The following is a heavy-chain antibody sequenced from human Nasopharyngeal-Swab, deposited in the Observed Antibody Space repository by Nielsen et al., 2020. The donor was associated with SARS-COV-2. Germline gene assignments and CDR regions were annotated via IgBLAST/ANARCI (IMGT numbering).Heavy chain of an antibody. J-gene: IGHJ4*02. CDR3: ARYRGGFYSSNWYFDY. CDR2: IYYSGST. D-gene: IGHD6-13*01. V-gene: IGHV4-39*01. Sequence: RQAPGKGLEWIGGIYYSGSTYYNPALKSRVTISVDTSKNQFSLKLSSVTAADTAVYYCARYRGGFYSSNWYFDYWGQGTLVTVSS.